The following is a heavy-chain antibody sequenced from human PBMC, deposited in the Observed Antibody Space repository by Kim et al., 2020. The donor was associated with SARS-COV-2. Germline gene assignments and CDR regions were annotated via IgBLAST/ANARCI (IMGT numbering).Heavy chain of an antibody. Sequence: YAGSVEGRFTISGDHAENRLYLQMNSMRAEDTAVYYCGRGYCGGGGCLGYWGQGTLVTVSS. D-gene: IGHD2-15*01. CDR3: GRGYCGGGGCLGY. J-gene: IGHJ4*02. V-gene: IGHV3-74*01.